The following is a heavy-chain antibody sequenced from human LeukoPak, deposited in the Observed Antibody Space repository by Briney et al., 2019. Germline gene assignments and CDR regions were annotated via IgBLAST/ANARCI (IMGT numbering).Heavy chain of an antibody. CDR1: GFTFTSRSA. CDR2: IVVGRDNT. CDR3: AAPYSSTWFDY. V-gene: IGHV1-58*01. D-gene: IGHD6-13*01. J-gene: IGHJ4*02. Sequence: SVKVSCKASGFTFTSRSAVQWVRQARGQRLEWIGWIVVGRDNTNYAQKFQERVTITRDMYTSTSYMELSSLRSEDTAVYYCAAPYSSTWFDYWGQGTLVTVSS.